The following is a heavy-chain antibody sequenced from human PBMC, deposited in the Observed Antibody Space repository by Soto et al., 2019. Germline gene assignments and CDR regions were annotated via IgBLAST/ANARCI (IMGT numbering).Heavy chain of an antibody. D-gene: IGHD6-19*01. J-gene: IGHJ4*02. Sequence: GGSLRLSCAASGFNFSSNGMHWVRQAPGKGLEWVAVIWYDGSNKYYAGSVKGRFTISRDTSKNTLYLQMNSLRDDDTAVYYCAGDGGHGWEMASWGLGTLVTVSS. V-gene: IGHV3-33*01. CDR3: AGDGGHGWEMAS. CDR2: IWYDGSNK. CDR1: GFNFSSNG.